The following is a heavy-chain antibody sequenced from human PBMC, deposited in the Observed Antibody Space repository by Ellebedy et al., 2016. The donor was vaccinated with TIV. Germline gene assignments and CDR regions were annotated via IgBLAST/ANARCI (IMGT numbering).Heavy chain of an antibody. CDR2: INAGNGNT. Sequence: ASVKVSCXASGGTFSSYAMHWVRQAPGQRLEWMGWINAGNGNTKYSQKFQGRVTITRDTSASTAYMELRSLRSDDTAVYFCARDKLSWGWFEYWGQGTLVTVSS. J-gene: IGHJ4*02. CDR3: ARDKLSWGWFEY. V-gene: IGHV1-3*01. CDR1: GGTFSSYA. D-gene: IGHD7-27*01.